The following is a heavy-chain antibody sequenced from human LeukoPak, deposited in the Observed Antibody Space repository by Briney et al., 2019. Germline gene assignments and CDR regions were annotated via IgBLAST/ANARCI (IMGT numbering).Heavy chain of an antibody. CDR3: AKDGGRAAAGTVDS. CDR1: GFTFSNCA. D-gene: IGHD6-13*01. V-gene: IGHV3-30*18. J-gene: IGHJ4*02. Sequence: PGGSLRLSCAASGFTFSNCAMHWVRQAPGKGLEWVAVVSSDGNSKYYADSMKGRFTISRDNSKNTLYLQINSLRANDTAVFYCAKDGGRAAAGTVDSWGQGALVTVSS. CDR2: VSSDGNSK.